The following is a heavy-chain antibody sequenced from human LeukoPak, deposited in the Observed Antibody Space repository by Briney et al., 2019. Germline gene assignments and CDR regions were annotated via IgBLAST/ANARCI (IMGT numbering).Heavy chain of an antibody. CDR1: GLTFSSYA. J-gene: IGHJ3*02. V-gene: IGHV3-23*01. Sequence: GGSLRLSCAASGLTFSSYAMSWVRQAPGKGLEWVSAISGSGGSTYYADSVKGRFTISRDNSKNTLYLQMNSLRAEDTAVYYCAKDRGEWFDAFDIWGQGTMVTVSS. CDR3: AKDRGEWFDAFDI. D-gene: IGHD3-3*01. CDR2: ISGSGGST.